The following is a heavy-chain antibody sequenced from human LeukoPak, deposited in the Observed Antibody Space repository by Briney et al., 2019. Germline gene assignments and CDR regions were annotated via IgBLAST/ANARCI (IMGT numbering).Heavy chain of an antibody. Sequence: GGSLRLSCAASGFSFTKYAMSWVRQAPGKGLEWVSGMSSSGDSTDYADSVKGRFTISRDNSKNTLYLQMDSLRVEDTAVFCAKVSFDGGVIPYFDSWGQATVVTVSS. V-gene: IGHV3-23*01. D-gene: IGHD3-16*02. J-gene: IGHJ4*02. CDR1: GFSFTKYA. CDR3: AKVSFDGGVIPYFDS. CDR2: MSSSGDST.